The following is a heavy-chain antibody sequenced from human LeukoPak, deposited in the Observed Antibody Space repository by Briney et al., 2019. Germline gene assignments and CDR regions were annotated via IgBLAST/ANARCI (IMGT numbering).Heavy chain of an antibody. CDR3: ARAHMTTVTLGDY. CDR2: INPNSGVT. Sequence: GASVKVSCKACGYTLTDYYIHWVRQAPGQGLEWVGWINPNSGVTNYAQKFQGRVTLTRDTPISTAYMEVSRLRSDDTAVYYCARAHMTTVTLGDYWGQGSLVTVSS. D-gene: IGHD4-11*01. CDR1: GYTLTDYY. V-gene: IGHV1-2*02. J-gene: IGHJ4*02.